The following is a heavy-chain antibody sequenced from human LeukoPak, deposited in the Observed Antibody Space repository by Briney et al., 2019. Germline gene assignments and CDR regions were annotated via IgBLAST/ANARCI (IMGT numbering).Heavy chain of an antibody. CDR3: ARALRFLGWPNCMDV. J-gene: IGHJ6*03. CDR2: IIPIFGTA. D-gene: IGHD3-3*01. CDR1: GGTFSNYA. V-gene: IGHV1-69*01. Sequence: ASVKVSCKASGGTFSNYAISWVRQAPGQGLEWMGGIIPIFGTANYAQKFQGRVTITADESTSTAYMELSSLRSEDTAVYYCARALRFLGWPNCMDVWGKGTTVTVSS.